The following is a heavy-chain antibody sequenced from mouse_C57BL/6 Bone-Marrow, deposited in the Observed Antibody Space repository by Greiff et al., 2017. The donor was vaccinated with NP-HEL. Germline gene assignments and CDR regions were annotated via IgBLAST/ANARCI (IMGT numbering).Heavy chain of an antibody. CDR1: GYTFTSYW. CDR3: ARDGAGTMDDY. J-gene: IGHJ2*01. Sequence: QVQLKQPGAELVRPGSSVKLSCKASGYTFTSYWMHWVKQRPIQGLEWIGNIDPSDSETHYNQKFKDKATLTVDKSSSTAYMQLSSLTSEDSAVYYCARDGAGTMDDYWGQGTTLTVSS. D-gene: IGHD4-1*01. V-gene: IGHV1-52*01. CDR2: IDPSDSET.